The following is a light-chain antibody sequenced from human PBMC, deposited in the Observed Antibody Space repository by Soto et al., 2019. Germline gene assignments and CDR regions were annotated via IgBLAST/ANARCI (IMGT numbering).Light chain of an antibody. J-gene: IGKJ2*01. CDR3: QQSNNWPYT. CDR1: QSVRHN. CDR2: GAS. Sequence: EIVMTQSPATLSVSPGERATLSCRASQSVRHNLAWYQQKSGQAPRLLIYGASTRATDIPARFSGSGSGTEFTLTISSLQSEDFAVYYCQQSNNWPYTFGQGTKVDIK. V-gene: IGKV3-15*01.